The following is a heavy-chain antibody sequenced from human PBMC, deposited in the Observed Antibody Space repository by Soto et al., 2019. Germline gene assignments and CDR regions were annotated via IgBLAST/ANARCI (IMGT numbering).Heavy chain of an antibody. CDR1: GYTFTRSG. J-gene: IGHJ4*02. V-gene: IGHV1-18*01. CDR3: ARGGSDYFDY. CDR2: ISTYNGDT. Sequence: ASVKVSCKASGYTFTRSGISWVRQAPGQGLEWMGWISTYNGDTNYAQTFQGRVTMTTDTSTSTVYMEVSSLRSDDTAVYYCARGGSDYFDYWGQGTLVTVSS.